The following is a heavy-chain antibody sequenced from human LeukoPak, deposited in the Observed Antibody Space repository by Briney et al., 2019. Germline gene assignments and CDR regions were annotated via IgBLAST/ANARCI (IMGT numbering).Heavy chain of an antibody. CDR1: GFTFNSCG. CDR3: AKDRITMVRGAGNGMDV. CDR2: IRFDENYK. V-gene: IGHV3-30*02. Sequence: GGSLRLSCAASGFTFNSCGMHWVRQAPGKGLEWVAFIRFDENYKSYADSVKGRFTISRDNSKNTLYLQMNSLRAEDTAVYYCAKDRITMVRGAGNGMDVWGQGTTVTDSS. J-gene: IGHJ6*02. D-gene: IGHD3-10*01.